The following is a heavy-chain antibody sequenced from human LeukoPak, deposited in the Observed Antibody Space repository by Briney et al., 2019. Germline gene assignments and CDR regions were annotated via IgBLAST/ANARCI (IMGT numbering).Heavy chain of an antibody. V-gene: IGHV4-34*01. D-gene: IGHD2/OR15-2a*01. CDR2: INHSGST. CDR1: GGSFSGYY. J-gene: IGHJ4*02. CDR3: ARDRIFDY. Sequence: SETLSLTCAVYGGSFSGYYWSWIRQPPGKGLEWIGEINHSGSTNYNPSLKSRVTISVDTSKNQFSLKLSSVTAADTAVYYCARDRIFDYWGQGTLVTVSS.